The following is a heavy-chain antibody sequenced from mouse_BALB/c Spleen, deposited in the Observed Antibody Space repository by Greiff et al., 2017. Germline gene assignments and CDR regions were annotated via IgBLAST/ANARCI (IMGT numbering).Heavy chain of an antibody. CDR2: IYWDDDK. D-gene: IGHD1-1*01. CDR1: GFSLSTSGMG. V-gene: IGHV8-12*01. Sequence: ESGPGILQPSQTLSLTCSFSGFSLSTSGMGVSWIRQPSGKGLEWLAHIYWDDDKRYNPSLKSRLTISKDTSRNQVFLKITSVDTADTATYYCARDYYGSSWFAYWGQGTLVTVSA. CDR3: ARDYYGSSWFAY. J-gene: IGHJ3*01.